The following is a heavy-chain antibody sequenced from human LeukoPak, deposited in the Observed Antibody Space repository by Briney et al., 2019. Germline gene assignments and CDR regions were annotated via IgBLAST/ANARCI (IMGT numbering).Heavy chain of an antibody. CDR3: ARILLGSGSYSQTYAFDI. CDR2: ISPSGGST. V-gene: IGHV1-46*01. J-gene: IGHJ3*02. D-gene: IGHD1-26*01. Sequence: ASVKVSCKAFGYTFTSNYMHWVRQAPGQGPEWMGVISPSGGSTTYAQKFQGRVTMTTDTSTSTAYMELRSLRSDDTAVYYCARILLGSGSYSQTYAFDIWGQGTMVTVSS. CDR1: GYTFTSNY.